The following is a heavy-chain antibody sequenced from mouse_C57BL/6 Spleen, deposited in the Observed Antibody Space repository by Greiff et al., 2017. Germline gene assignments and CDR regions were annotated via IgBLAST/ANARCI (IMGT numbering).Heavy chain of an antibody. CDR1: GYTFTDYN. CDR2: INPNNGGT. J-gene: IGHJ2*01. D-gene: IGHD2-2*01. Sequence: EVQLQQSGPELVKPGASVTMSCKASGYTFTDYNMPWVKQSNGKSLEWIGYINPNNGGTSYNEKFKGKATLTVNKSSSTPYMELHSLTSEYYAVYYWALYGNDKVDYFDYWGQGTTLTVSS. CDR3: ALYGNDKVDYFDY. V-gene: IGHV1-22*01.